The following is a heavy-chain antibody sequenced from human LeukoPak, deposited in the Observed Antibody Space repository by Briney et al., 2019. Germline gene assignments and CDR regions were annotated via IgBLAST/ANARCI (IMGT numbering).Heavy chain of an antibody. Sequence: PGGSLRLSCAASGFTFSSYSMNWVRQAPGKGLEWVSSISSSSSYIYYADSVKGRFTISRDNARNSLYLQMNSLRAEDTAVYYCVRDGLAAATLHWCFDLWGRGTLVTVSS. CDR3: VRDGLAAATLHWCFDL. CDR1: GFTFSSYS. D-gene: IGHD2-15*01. J-gene: IGHJ2*01. CDR2: ISSSSSYI. V-gene: IGHV3-21*01.